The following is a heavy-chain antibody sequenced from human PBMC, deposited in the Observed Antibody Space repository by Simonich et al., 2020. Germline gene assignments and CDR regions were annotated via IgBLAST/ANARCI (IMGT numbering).Heavy chain of an antibody. Sequence: QVQLVQSGAEVKKPGASVKVSCKASGYTFTSYDINWVRKATGQGLGWMGRSNPNSGNKGQAQKFQGRVTITRNTSISTAYMELSSLRSEDTAVYYCARARYCSSTSCYNWFDPWGQGTLVTVSS. J-gene: IGHJ5*02. CDR1: GYTFTSYD. CDR3: ARARYCSSTSCYNWFDP. CDR2: SNPNSGNK. D-gene: IGHD2-2*01. V-gene: IGHV1-8*03.